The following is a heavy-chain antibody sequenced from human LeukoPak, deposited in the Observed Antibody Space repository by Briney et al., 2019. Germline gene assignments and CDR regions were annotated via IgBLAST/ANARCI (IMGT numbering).Heavy chain of an antibody. CDR2: IYYSGST. CDR1: GGSISSGDYY. Sequence: PSQTLSLTCTVSGGSISSGDYYWSWIRQPPGKGLEWIGYIYYSGSTYYNPSLKSRVTISVDTSKNQFSLKLSSVTAADTAVHYCARSLKGWYSYYFDYWGQGTLVTVSS. D-gene: IGHD6-19*01. J-gene: IGHJ4*02. CDR3: ARSLKGWYSYYFDY. V-gene: IGHV4-30-4*01.